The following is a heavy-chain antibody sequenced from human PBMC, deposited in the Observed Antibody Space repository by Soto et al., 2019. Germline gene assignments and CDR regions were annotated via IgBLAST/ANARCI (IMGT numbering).Heavy chain of an antibody. CDR3: ARPQLASQYSYGVAV. Sequence: QVQLVQSGAEVKKPGASVKVSCKASGYTFTSYYMHWVRQAPGQGLEWMGIINPSGTTTDYAQKFQGRVNMTRDTSTSTYYTELSSLRSEATAVYYCARPQLASQYSYGVAVWGQGTTVTVSS. CDR2: INPSGTTT. V-gene: IGHV1-46*01. J-gene: IGHJ6*02. CDR1: GYTFTSYY. D-gene: IGHD6-6*01.